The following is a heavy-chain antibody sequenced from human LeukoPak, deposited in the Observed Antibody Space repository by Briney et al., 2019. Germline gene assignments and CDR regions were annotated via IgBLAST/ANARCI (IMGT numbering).Heavy chain of an antibody. V-gene: IGHV3-7*01. D-gene: IGHD2-15*01. CDR1: GFTFSTYW. CDR3: ARDRDCSSGSCYLHAFDI. CDR2: IKQDGSEK. J-gene: IGHJ3*02. Sequence: RGSLRLSCAASGFTFSTYWMSWVRQAPGKGLEWVANIKQDGSEKYYVDSAKGRFTISRDNAKNSLYLQMNSLRAEDTAVYYCARDRDCSSGSCYLHAFDIWGQGTMVTVSS.